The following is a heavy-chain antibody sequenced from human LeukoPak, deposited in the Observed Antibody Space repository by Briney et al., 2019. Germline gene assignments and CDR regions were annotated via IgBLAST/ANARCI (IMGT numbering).Heavy chain of an antibody. J-gene: IGHJ4*02. CDR1: GGSISSSNW. CDR2: IYHSGST. D-gene: IGHD2-21*02. CDR3: ARHPRPPYCGGDCYSFDY. V-gene: IGHV4-4*02. Sequence: SETLSLTCAVSGGSISSSNWWSWVRQPPGKGLEWIGEIYHSGSTNYNPSLKSRVTISVDKSKNQFSLKLSSVTAADTAVYYCARHPRPPYCGGDCYSFDYWGQGTLVTVSS.